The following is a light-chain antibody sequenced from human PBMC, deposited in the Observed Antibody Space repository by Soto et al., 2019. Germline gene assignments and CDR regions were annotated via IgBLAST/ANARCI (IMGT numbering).Light chain of an antibody. J-gene: IGKJ5*01. Sequence: EIVMTQSPATLSVSPGERATLSCMAGQSVSSGLAWYQQKPGQAPRLLIYGASTRATGIPARFSGSGSGTEFTLTISSLQSEDFAVYYCQQYNNWPPITFGQGTRLEIK. CDR1: QSVSSG. CDR3: QQYNNWPPIT. V-gene: IGKV3-15*01. CDR2: GAS.